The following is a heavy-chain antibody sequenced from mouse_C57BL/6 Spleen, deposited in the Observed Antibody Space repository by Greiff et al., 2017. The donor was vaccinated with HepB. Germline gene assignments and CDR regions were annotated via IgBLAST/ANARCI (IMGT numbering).Heavy chain of an antibody. V-gene: IGHV5-17*01. CDR1: GFTFSDYG. CDR3: ARDYYGSSYYFDY. D-gene: IGHD1-1*01. J-gene: IGHJ2*01. Sequence: EVQLVESGGGLVKPGGSLKLSCAASGFTFSDYGMHWVRQAPEKGLEWVAYISSGSSTIYYADTVKGRFTISRDNAKNNLFLQMTSLRSEDTAMYYCARDYYGSSYYFDYWGQGTTLTVSS. CDR2: ISSGSSTI.